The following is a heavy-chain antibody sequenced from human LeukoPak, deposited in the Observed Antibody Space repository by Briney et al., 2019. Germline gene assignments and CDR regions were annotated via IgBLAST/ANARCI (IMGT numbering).Heavy chain of an antibody. CDR1: GFTFSSCS. Sequence: GGSLRLSCAASGFTFSSCSMNWVRQAPGKGLEWVSSISSSSSYIYYADSVKGRFTISRDNAKNSLYLQMNSLRAEDTAVYYCARERGYCSSTSCTEDAFDIWGQGTMVTVSS. V-gene: IGHV3-21*01. D-gene: IGHD2-2*01. J-gene: IGHJ3*02. CDR3: ARERGYCSSTSCTEDAFDI. CDR2: ISSSSSYI.